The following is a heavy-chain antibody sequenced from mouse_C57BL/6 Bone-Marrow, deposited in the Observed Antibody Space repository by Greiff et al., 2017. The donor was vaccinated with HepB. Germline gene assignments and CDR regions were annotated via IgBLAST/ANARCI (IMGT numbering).Heavy chain of an antibody. CDR1: GYTFTSYG. V-gene: IGHV1-81*01. J-gene: IGHJ4*01. Sequence: QVQLQQSGAELARPGASVKLSCKASGYTFTSYGISWVKQRTGQGLEWIGEIYPRSGNTYYNEKFKGKATLTADKSSSTAYMELRSLTSEDSAVYFCAREGNGYYPYYYAMDYWGQGTSVTVSS. D-gene: IGHD2-3*01. CDR3: AREGNGYYPYYYAMDY. CDR2: IYPRSGNT.